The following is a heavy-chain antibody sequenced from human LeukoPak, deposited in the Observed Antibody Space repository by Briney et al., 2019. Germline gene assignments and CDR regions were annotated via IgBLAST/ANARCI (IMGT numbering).Heavy chain of an antibody. Sequence: SETLSLTCAVYGGSFSGYYGNWIRQPPGKGLEWIGEINHSGSTNYNPSLKSRVTISVDTSKNQFSLKLSSVTAADTAVYYCARVFGSYYYLDYWGQGTLVTVSS. D-gene: IGHD1-26*01. V-gene: IGHV4-34*01. CDR1: GGSFSGYY. J-gene: IGHJ4*02. CDR3: ARVFGSYYYLDY. CDR2: INHSGST.